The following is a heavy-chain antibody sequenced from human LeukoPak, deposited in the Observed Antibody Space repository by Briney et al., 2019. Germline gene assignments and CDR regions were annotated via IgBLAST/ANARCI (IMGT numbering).Heavy chain of an antibody. V-gene: IGHV3-11*05. J-gene: IGHJ4*02. CDR3: AREYYDILTGYYLPDY. CDR1: GFTFSDCY. CDR2: ISSSSSYT. D-gene: IGHD3-9*01. Sequence: PGGSLRLSCAASGFTFSDCYMSWIRQAPGKGLEWVSYISSSSSYTNYADSVKGRFTISRDNAKNSLYLQMNSLRAEDTAVYYCAREYYDILTGYYLPDYWGQGTLVTVSS.